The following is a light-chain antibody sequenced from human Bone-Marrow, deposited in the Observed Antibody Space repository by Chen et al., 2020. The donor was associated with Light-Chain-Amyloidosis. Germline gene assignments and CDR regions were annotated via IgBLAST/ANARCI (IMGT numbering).Light chain of an antibody. CDR2: DDN. Sequence: SYVLTQPSSVSVAPGQTATIACGGNNIGSTSVHGYQQTPGQAPLLVVYDDNDRPSGIPERLSGSNSGNTATLTISRVEAGDEADYYCQVWDRSSDRPVFGGGTKLPVL. J-gene: IGLJ3*02. CDR3: QVWDRSSDRPV. CDR1: NIGSTS. V-gene: IGLV3-21*02.